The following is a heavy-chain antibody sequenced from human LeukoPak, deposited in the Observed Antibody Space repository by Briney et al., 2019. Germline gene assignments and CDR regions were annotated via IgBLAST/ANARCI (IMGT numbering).Heavy chain of an antibody. Sequence: GGSLRLSCAASGFTFSSYWMSWVRQAPGKGLEWVANIKQDGSEKYYVDSVKGRFTISRDNAKSSLYLQMNSLRAEDTAVYYCARDAAYYYDSSGYYSDYWGQGTLVTVSS. CDR1: GFTFSSYW. D-gene: IGHD3-22*01. J-gene: IGHJ4*02. CDR3: ARDAAYYYDSSGYYSDY. V-gene: IGHV3-7*01. CDR2: IKQDGSEK.